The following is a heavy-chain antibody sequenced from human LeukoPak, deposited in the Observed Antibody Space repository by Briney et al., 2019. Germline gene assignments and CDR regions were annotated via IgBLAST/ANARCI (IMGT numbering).Heavy chain of an antibody. D-gene: IGHD1-26*01. CDR2: IYYSGST. CDR1: GGSISSGDYY. CDR3: ARGLGIVGAN. Sequence: SETLSLTCTVSGGSISSGDYYWSWIRQPPGKGLEWIGCIYYSGSTYYNPSLKSRVTISVDTSKNQFSLKLSSVTAADTAVYYCARGLGIVGANWGQGTLVTVSS. V-gene: IGHV4-30-4*08. J-gene: IGHJ4*01.